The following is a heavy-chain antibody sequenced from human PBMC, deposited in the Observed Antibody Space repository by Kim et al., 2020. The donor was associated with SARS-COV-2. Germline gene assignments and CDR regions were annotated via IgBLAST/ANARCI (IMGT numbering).Heavy chain of an antibody. CDR3: ATAPVVVVPAANPRRYYYYYYGMDV. CDR1: GYTLTELS. CDR2: FDPEDGET. J-gene: IGHJ6*02. V-gene: IGHV1-24*01. D-gene: IGHD2-2*01. Sequence: ASVKVSCKVSGYTLTELSMHWVRQAPGKGLEWMGGFDPEDGETIYAQKFQGRVTMTEDTSTATAYMELSSLRSEDTAVYYCATAPVVVVPAANPRRYYYYYYGMDVWGQGTTVTVSS.